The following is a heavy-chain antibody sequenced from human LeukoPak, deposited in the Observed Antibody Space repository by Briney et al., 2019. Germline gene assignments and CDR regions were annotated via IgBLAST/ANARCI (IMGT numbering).Heavy chain of an antibody. CDR3: AKDRRVGCSTTTCYLFDS. Sequence: KPSETLSLTCTVSGGSIGSYYWSWIRQPPGKGLEWIGYIGYSGRTNYNPSLKSRVTISVDTSKNQFSLNLRSVTAADTAVYYCAKDRRVGCSTTTCYLFDSWGQGTLVTVSS. D-gene: IGHD2-2*01. CDR2: IGYSGRT. V-gene: IGHV4-59*01. CDR1: GGSIGSYY. J-gene: IGHJ4*02.